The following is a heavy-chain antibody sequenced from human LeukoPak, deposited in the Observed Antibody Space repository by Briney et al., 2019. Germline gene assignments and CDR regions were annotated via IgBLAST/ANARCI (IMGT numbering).Heavy chain of an antibody. J-gene: IGHJ4*02. CDR1: GYHLPSQW. Sequence: GESLKISRKGSGYHLPSQWHGWVRQMPGKGLEWLGKIDPTDSYTNYSPSFQGHVTISADKSIGTAYLQWSSLKASDTTMYYCATLGSSNVWGQGTLVTVSS. D-gene: IGHD1-26*01. CDR2: IDPTDSYT. CDR3: ATLGSSNV. V-gene: IGHV5-10-1*01.